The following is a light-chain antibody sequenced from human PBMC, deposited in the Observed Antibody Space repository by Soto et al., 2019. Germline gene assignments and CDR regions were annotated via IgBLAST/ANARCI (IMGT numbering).Light chain of an antibody. CDR1: QSVSSY. V-gene: IGKV3-11*01. Sequence: EIVLAQSPATLSLSPGERATLSCRASQSVSSYLAWYQQKPGQAPRLLIYDASNRATGIPARFSGSGSGTDFTLTISSLEPEDFAVYYCQQRSNCLFDQGTRLEI. CDR3: QQRSNCL. CDR2: DAS. J-gene: IGKJ5*01.